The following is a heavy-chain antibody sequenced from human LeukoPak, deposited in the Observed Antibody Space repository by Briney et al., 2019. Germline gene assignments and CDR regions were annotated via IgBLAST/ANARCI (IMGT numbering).Heavy chain of an antibody. CDR2: ISYDGSNK. J-gene: IGHJ4*02. D-gene: IGHD4-17*01. CDR1: GFTFSSYW. CDR3: AKTLPKLSTVTYYFDY. V-gene: IGHV3-30*18. Sequence: SGGSLRLSCAASGFTFSSYWMSWVRQAPGKGLEWVAVISYDGSNKYYADSVKGRFTISRDNSKNTLYLQMNSLRAEDTAVYYCAKTLPKLSTVTYYFDYWGQGTLVTVSS.